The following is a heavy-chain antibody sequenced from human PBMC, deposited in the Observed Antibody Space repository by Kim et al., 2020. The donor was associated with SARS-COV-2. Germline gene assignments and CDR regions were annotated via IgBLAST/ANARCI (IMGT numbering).Heavy chain of an antibody. V-gene: IGHV4-59*01. J-gene: IGHJ6*02. D-gene: IGHD3-10*01. CDR2: IYYSGST. CDR1: GGSISSYY. Sequence: SETLSLTCTVSGGSISSYYWSWIRQPPGKGLEWIGYIYYSGSTNYNPSLKSRVTISVDTSKNQFSLKLSSVTAADTAVYYCARGGYGTYYYGSGIHPYGMDVWGQGTTVTVSS. CDR3: ARGGYGTYYYGSGIHPYGMDV.